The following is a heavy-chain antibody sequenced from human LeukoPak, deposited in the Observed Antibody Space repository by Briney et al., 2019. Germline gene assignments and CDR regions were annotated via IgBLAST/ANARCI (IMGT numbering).Heavy chain of an antibody. CDR3: AKCKVPAATYYYYYYGMDV. CDR2: ISYDGSNK. D-gene: IGHD2-2*01. J-gene: IGHJ6*04. CDR1: GFTFSSYG. V-gene: IGHV3-30*18. Sequence: GGSLRLSCAASGFTFSSYGMHWVRQAPGKGLEWVAAISYDGSNKYYADSVKGRFTISRDNSKNTLYLQMNSLRAEDTAVYYCAKCKVPAATYYYYYYGMDVWGKGTTVTVSS.